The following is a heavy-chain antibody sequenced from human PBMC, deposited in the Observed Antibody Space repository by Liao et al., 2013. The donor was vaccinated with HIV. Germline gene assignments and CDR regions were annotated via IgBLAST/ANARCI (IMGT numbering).Heavy chain of an antibody. V-gene: IGHV4-59*12. CDR3: ARAPVAGTKSNAFDV. J-gene: IGHJ3*01. CDR1: VGSISSFF. D-gene: IGHD6-19*01. CDR2: VSYSGKS. Sequence: QVQLQELGPGLVKPSETLSLTCGVSVGSISSFFWNWIRQSPGKGLEWIGYVSYSGKSNYNPSLKHRVSISIDASKNQFSLSLHSVTAADTALYYCARAPVAGTKSNAFDVWGPGTMVTVSS.